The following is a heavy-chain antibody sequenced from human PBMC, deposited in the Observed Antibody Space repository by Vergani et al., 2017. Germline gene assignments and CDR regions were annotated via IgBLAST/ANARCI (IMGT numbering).Heavy chain of an antibody. Sequence: VQLVESGGGVVQPGRSLRLSCAASGFTFSSYGMHWVRQAPGKGLEWVAVISYDGSNKYYADSVKGRFTISRDNSKNTLYLQMNSLRAEDTAVYYCANGGYSSGWYGTIPFDYWGQGTLVTVSS. CDR3: ANGGYSSGWYGTIPFDY. J-gene: IGHJ4*02. V-gene: IGHV3-30*18. CDR2: ISYDGSNK. D-gene: IGHD6-19*01. CDR1: GFTFSSYG.